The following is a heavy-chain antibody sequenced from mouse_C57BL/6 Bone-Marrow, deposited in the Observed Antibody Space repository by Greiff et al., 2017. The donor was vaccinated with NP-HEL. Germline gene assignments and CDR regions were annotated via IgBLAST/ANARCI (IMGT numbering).Heavy chain of an antibody. CDR3: ARALLRSAY. V-gene: IGHV1-81*01. J-gene: IGHJ3*01. Sequence: VQLQQSGAELARPGASVKLSCKASGYTFTSYGISWVKQRTGQGLECIGEIYPRSGNTYYNEKFKGKATLTADKSSSTAYMELRSLTSEDAAVYFCARALLRSAYWGQGTLVTVSA. D-gene: IGHD1-1*01. CDR1: GYTFTSYG. CDR2: IYPRSGNT.